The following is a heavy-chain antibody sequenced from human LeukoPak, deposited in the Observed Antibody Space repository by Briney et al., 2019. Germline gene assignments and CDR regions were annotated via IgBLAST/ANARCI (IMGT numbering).Heavy chain of an antibody. Sequence: PSETLSLTCTVSGGSISSYYWSWIRQPPGKGLEWIGYIYYSGSTNYNPSLKSRVTISVDTSKNQFSLKLSSVTAADTAMYYCARYYYDSSPDYWGQGTLVTVSS. D-gene: IGHD3-22*01. J-gene: IGHJ4*02. V-gene: IGHV4-59*01. CDR1: GGSISSYY. CDR3: ARYYYDSSPDY. CDR2: IYYSGST.